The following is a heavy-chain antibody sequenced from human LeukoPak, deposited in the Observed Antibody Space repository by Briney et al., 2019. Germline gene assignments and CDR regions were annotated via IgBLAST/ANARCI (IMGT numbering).Heavy chain of an antibody. Sequence: ASVKVCCKASGHTFTGYYMHWVRQAPGQGLEWMGWINPNSGGTNYAQKFQGRVTMTRNTSISTAYMELSSLTSEDTAVYYCTRVVSQEVRFDPWGQGTLVTVSS. CDR1: GHTFTGYY. CDR3: TRVVSQEVRFDP. V-gene: IGHV1-2*02. CDR2: INPNSGGT. J-gene: IGHJ5*02. D-gene: IGHD2-21*01.